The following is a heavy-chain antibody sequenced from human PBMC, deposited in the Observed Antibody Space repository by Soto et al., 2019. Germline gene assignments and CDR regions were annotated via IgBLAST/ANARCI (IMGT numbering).Heavy chain of an antibody. V-gene: IGHV3-48*01. CDR2: ISSSSSTI. J-gene: IGHJ5*02. CDR3: ARVLYYYGSGSYSFDP. D-gene: IGHD3-10*01. Sequence: GGSLRLSCAASGFTFSSYSMNWVRQAPGKGLEWVSYISSSSSTIYYADSVKGRFTISRDNAKNSLYLQMNSLRAEDTAGYYCARVLYYYGSGSYSFDPWGQGTLVTVSS. CDR1: GFTFSSYS.